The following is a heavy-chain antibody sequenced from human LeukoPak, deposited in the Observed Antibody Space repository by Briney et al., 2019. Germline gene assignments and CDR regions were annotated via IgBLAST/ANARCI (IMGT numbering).Heavy chain of an antibody. CDR2: INPNSGGT. V-gene: IGHV1-2*02. CDR3: ARGVISSNWYFFDY. D-gene: IGHD6-13*01. Sequence: ASVKVSCKASGYTFTDYYMHWVRQAPGQGLEWMVWINPNSGGTNYARKFQGRVTLTRDTSITTVYMELNSLRSDDSAVYYCARGVISSNWYFFDYWGQGTLVTVSS. J-gene: IGHJ4*02. CDR1: GYTFTDYY.